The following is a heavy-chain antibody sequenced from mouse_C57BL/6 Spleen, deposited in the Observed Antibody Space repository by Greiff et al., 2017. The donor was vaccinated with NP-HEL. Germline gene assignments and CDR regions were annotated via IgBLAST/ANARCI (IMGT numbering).Heavy chain of an antibody. V-gene: IGHV2-4*01. CDR3: AKVEGYAMDY. Sequence: VQLVESGPGLVQPSQSLSIPCTVSGFSLTSYGVHWVRQPPGKGLEWLGVIWSGGSTDYNAAFISRLSISKDNSKSQVFFKMNSLQADDTAIYYCAKVEGYAMDYWGQGTSVTVSS. CDR1: GFSLTSYG. J-gene: IGHJ4*01. CDR2: IWSGGST.